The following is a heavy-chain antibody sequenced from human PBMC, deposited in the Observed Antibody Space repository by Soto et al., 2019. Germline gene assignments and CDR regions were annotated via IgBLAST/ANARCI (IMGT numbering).Heavy chain of an antibody. J-gene: IGHJ6*03. CDR3: ARADYGSGSYYYYYYMDV. Sequence: TSETLSLTCTVSGGSISSYYWSWIRQPPGKGLEWIGYIYYSGSTNYNPSLKSRVTISVDTSKNQFSLKLSSVTAADTAVYYCARADYGSGSYYYYYYMDVWGKGTTVTVSS. D-gene: IGHD3-10*01. CDR1: GGSISSYY. CDR2: IYYSGST. V-gene: IGHV4-59*01.